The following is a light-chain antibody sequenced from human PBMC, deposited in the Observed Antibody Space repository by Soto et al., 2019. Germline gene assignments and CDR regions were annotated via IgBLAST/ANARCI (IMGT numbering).Light chain of an antibody. V-gene: IGKV3-20*01. J-gene: IGKJ2*01. CDR3: QQYGSSPPYT. CDR1: QSVSAGY. Sequence: EIVLTQSPGTLSLSPGERATLSCRASQSVSAGYLAWYQQRPGQAPRLLIYVASNRAPGIPDRFSGSGSGTDLTLTISRLEPEDFAVYYCQQYGSSPPYTFGQGTKLEIK. CDR2: VAS.